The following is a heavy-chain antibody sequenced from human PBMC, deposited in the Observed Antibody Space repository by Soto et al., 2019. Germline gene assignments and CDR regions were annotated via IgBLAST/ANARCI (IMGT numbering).Heavy chain of an antibody. J-gene: IGHJ4*02. Sequence: EVQLLESGGGLVQPGGSLRLSCVGSGFTFSNYAMTWVRQAPGKGLEWVSSISRGGEKTYYADSVKGRFTLSRDNSQNTVYLQMSSLRVEDTAVFYCAKDIHHDDNSGYYGKFDFWGQGILVTVSS. V-gene: IGHV3-23*01. D-gene: IGHD3-22*01. CDR1: GFTFSNYA. CDR2: ISRGGEKT. CDR3: AKDIHHDDNSGYYGKFDF.